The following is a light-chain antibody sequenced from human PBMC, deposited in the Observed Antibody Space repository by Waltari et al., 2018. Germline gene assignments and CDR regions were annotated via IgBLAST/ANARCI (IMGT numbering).Light chain of an antibody. CDR2: DVS. CDR3: SSYTSSSTLV. V-gene: IGLV2-14*01. J-gene: IGLJ2*01. Sequence: QSALTQPASVSGSPGQSITISCPGTSSDAGGYNYLSWYQPHPGKAPKLMIYDVSNRPSGVSNRFSGSKSGNTASLTISGLQAEDEADYYCSSYTSSSTLVFGGGTKLTVL. CDR1: SSDAGGYNY.